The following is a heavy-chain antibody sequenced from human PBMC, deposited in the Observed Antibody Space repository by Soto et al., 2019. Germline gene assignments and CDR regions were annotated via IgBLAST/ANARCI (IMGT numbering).Heavy chain of an antibody. J-gene: IGHJ4*02. D-gene: IGHD6-19*01. Sequence: ASVKVSCKASGFTFTSSAMQWVRQARGQRLEWIGWIVVGSGNTNYAQKFQERVTITRDMSTSTAYMELSSLRSEDTAVYYCARGGRFLSYSSGWYFVYWGQGTLVTVSS. CDR2: IVVGSGNT. CDR3: ARGGRFLSYSSGWYFVY. V-gene: IGHV1-58*02. CDR1: GFTFTSSA.